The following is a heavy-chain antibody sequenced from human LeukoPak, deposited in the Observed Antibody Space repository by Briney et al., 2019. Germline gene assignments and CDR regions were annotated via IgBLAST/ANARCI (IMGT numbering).Heavy chain of an antibody. CDR3: ARGYNYANDFDS. CDR1: GFAFRTYA. CDR2: ISGRGDST. Sequence: GGSLRLSCAASGFAFRTYAMTWVRQAPARGLEWVAAISGRGDSTYYADSAEGRFTISRDNPKNTLYLQMNSLRVEDTALYYCARGYNYANDFDSWGQGTLVSVSS. D-gene: IGHD5-24*01. V-gene: IGHV3-23*01. J-gene: IGHJ4*02.